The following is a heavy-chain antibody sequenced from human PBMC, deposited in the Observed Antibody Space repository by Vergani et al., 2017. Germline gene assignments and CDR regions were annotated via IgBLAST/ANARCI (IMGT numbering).Heavy chain of an antibody. CDR2: IGYDGRIK. D-gene: IGHD4-17*01. CDR3: AKDGRENSDYGYFDY. V-gene: IGHV3-30*02. CDR1: GFSFNTSG. Sequence: QVQLVETGGGVVQPGGSLRLYCATSGFSFNTSGAHWVRQAPGKGLEWVAFIGYDGRIKYNVDSVKGRFTISRDTSKKTLSLQMRSLRADDTAVYYCAKDGRENSDYGYFDYWCQGALVTVSS. J-gene: IGHJ4*02.